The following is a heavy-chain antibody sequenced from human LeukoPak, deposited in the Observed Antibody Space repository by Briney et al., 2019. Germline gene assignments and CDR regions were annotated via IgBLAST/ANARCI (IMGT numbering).Heavy chain of an antibody. D-gene: IGHD2-2*01. V-gene: IGHV3-23*01. Sequence: GGSLRLSCAASGFTFSSYAMSWVRRAPGKGLEWVSAISGSGGSTYYADSVKGRFTISRDNSKNTLYLQMNSLRAEDTAVYYCAKDRADIVVVPAAIGGGGIDYWGQGTLVTVSS. J-gene: IGHJ4*02. CDR2: ISGSGGST. CDR1: GFTFSSYA. CDR3: AKDRADIVVVPAAIGGGGIDY.